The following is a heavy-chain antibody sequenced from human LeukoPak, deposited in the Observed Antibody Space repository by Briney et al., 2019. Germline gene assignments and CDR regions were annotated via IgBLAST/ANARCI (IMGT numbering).Heavy chain of an antibody. Sequence: ASVNVSCKASRYTFTSYDINWVREAAGQGLEWMGWMNPSTGRTGFAQKFQGRLTMTRDTSISMAYMELSSLRSEDTAVYYCARLSQTPAYYSNGGYYYLGYWGQGTPVTVSS. CDR1: RYTFTSYD. CDR3: ARLSQTPAYYSNGGYYYLGY. J-gene: IGHJ4*02. V-gene: IGHV1-8*01. D-gene: IGHD3-22*01. CDR2: MNPSTGRT.